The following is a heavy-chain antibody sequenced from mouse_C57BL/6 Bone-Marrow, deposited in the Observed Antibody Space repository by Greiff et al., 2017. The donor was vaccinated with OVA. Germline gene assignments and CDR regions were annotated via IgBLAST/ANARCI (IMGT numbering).Heavy chain of an antibody. D-gene: IGHD2-10*01. J-gene: IGHJ2*01. V-gene: IGHV5S21*01. CDR2: ISSGGDYI. Sequence: EVKLVESGAGLVKPGGSLKLSCAASGFTFSSYAMSWVRQTPEKRLEWVAYISSGGDYIYYADTVKGRFTISRDNARNTLYLQMSSLKSEDTAMYYCTRGGTYSYYWGQGTTLTVSS. CDR3: TRGGTYSYY. CDR1: GFTFSSYA.